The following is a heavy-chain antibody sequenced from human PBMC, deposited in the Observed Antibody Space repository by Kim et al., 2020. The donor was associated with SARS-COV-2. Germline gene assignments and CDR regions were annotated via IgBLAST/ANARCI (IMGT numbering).Heavy chain of an antibody. CDR1: GFTFSDYY. CDR2: ISSCGSTI. D-gene: IGHD3-22*01. Sequence: GGSLRLSCAASGFTFSDYYMSWIRQAPGKGLEWVSYISSCGSTIYYADSVKGRFTISRDNAKNSLYLQMNSLRAEDTAVYYCARAGLVYYDSSGYSDYWGQGTLVTVSS. V-gene: IGHV3-11*01. J-gene: IGHJ4*02. CDR3: ARAGLVYYDSSGYSDY.